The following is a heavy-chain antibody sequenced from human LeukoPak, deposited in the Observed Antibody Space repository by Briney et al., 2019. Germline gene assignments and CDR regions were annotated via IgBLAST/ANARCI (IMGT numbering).Heavy chain of an antibody. CDR1: GGSISSYF. V-gene: IGHV4-59*08. Sequence: SGTLSLTCTVSGGSISSYFWSWIRQPPGKGLEWIGYIYYSGSTNYNPSLKSRVTMSVDTSKNQFSLKLSSVTAADTAVYYCARIDRAVAGTIDYWGQGTLVTVSS. D-gene: IGHD6-19*01. CDR3: ARIDRAVAGTIDY. CDR2: IYYSGST. J-gene: IGHJ4*02.